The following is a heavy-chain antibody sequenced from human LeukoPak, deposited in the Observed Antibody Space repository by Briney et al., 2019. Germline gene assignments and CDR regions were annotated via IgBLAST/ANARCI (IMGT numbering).Heavy chain of an antibody. Sequence: SETLSLTRTVSGYSISTGYYWDWIRQPPGKGLEWIGTFYHSGSTNYNPSLKSRVTISVDTSKNQFSLKLSSVTAADTAVYYCARAGGRYCSSTSCLPHYWGQGTLVTVSS. CDR3: ARAGGRYCSSTSCLPHY. D-gene: IGHD2-2*01. J-gene: IGHJ4*02. V-gene: IGHV4-38-2*02. CDR2: FYHSGST. CDR1: GYSISTGYY.